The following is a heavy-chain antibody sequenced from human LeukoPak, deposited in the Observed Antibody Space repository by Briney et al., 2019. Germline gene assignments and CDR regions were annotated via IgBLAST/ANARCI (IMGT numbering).Heavy chain of an antibody. CDR1: GGSISGYY. D-gene: IGHD1-26*01. Sequence: PSETLSLTCTVSGGSISGYYWSWIRQPPGQGLEWIAYIHSNGYTNYNPSLKSRVTISADTSKNQFSLKVTSVTAADTAMYYCTKREGPMSGSYDYFDPWGQGTLVTVS. CDR3: TKREGPMSGSYDYFDP. V-gene: IGHV4-4*09. J-gene: IGHJ5*02. CDR2: IHSNGYT.